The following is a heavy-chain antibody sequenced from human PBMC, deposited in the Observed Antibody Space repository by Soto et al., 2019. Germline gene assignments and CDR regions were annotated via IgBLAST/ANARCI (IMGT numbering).Heavy chain of an antibody. CDR3: ARTSMQSRGYSYGHGGMDV. CDR2: IDPSDSYT. D-gene: IGHD5-18*01. CDR1: GYSFTSYW. V-gene: IGHV5-10-1*01. Sequence: EVQLVPSGAEVKKPGESLRISCKGSGYSFTSYWIDWVRQMPGKGLEWMGRIDPSDSYTNYSPSFQGHVTISADKSISTAYLQWSSLKASDTAMYYCARTSMQSRGYSYGHGGMDVWGQGTTVTVSS. J-gene: IGHJ6*02.